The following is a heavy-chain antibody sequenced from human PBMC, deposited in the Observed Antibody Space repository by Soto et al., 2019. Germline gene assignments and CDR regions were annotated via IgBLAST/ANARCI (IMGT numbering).Heavy chain of an antibody. CDR1: GFSIRRAYY. CDR2: VYHGVTA. V-gene: IGHV4-38-2*01. J-gene: IGHJ4*02. Sequence: SETLSLTCAVSGFSIRRAYYWGWIRQPQGKGLDWIGTVYHGVTAFYNPSLRSRVTISVDTSKNQFSLKLTSVTAADTAVYYCARWFDSGGYPTPYWGQGTLVTVSS. CDR3: ARWFDSGGYPTPY. D-gene: IGHD3-22*01.